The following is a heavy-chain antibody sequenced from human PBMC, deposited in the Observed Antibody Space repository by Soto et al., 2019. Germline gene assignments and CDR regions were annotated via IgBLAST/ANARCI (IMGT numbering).Heavy chain of an antibody. CDR1: GFTFSSYS. CDR3: AKARGSTTPAPGSY. D-gene: IGHD2-2*01. J-gene: IGHJ4*02. Sequence: GGSLRLSCAASGFTFSSYSMNWVRQAPGKGLEWITIIWYDGSNKYYADSVKGRFTISRDNSKNTLFLQMNSLRAEDTAVYYCAKARGSTTPAPGSYWGQGTLVTVSS. V-gene: IGHV3-33*06. CDR2: IWYDGSNK.